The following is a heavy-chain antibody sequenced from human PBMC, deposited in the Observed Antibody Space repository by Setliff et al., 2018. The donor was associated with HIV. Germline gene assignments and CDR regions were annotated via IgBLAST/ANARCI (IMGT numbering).Heavy chain of an antibody. CDR2: IKQDGSEI. D-gene: IGHD6-13*01. J-gene: IGHJ4*02. Sequence: PGGSLRLSCVASGLTFNRYWMSWVRQVPGKGLEWVANIKQDGSEIYYVDSVKGRFTISRDNAKNSLYLQMNSLRAEDTAVYYCARDLSPGITAPLDYWGQGTLVTVS. CDR3: ARDLSPGITAPLDY. CDR1: GLTFNRYW. V-gene: IGHV3-7*01.